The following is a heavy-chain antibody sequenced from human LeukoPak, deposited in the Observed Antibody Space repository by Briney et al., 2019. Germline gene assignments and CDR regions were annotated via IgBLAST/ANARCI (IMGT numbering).Heavy chain of an antibody. J-gene: IGHJ5*01. CDR2: MSADGINT. Sequence: GGSLRLSCKASGFIFNDYAMHWVRHAPGKGLEWVAVMSADGINTFYAASVRGRFTISRDDSQATVNLQMNSLTSEDTAVYYCARDAGRAWISWFDSWGQGSLVAVSS. D-gene: IGHD2-2*03. CDR3: ARDAGRAWISWFDS. CDR1: GFIFNDYA. V-gene: IGHV3-30-3*01.